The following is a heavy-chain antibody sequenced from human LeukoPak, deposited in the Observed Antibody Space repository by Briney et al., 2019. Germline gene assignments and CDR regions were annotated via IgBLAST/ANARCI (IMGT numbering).Heavy chain of an antibody. V-gene: IGHV3-21*01. CDR3: ARQPNRGDC. J-gene: IGHJ4*02. CDR2: ISSSSSSI. CDR1: GFTFSSYS. Sequence: AGGSLRLSCAASGFTFSSYSMNWVRQAPGKGLEWVSSISSSSSSIYYADSVWGRFTISRDNANNSLYLQMNSLRAEDTAVYYCARQPNRGDCWGQGTLVTVSS. D-gene: IGHD3-10*01.